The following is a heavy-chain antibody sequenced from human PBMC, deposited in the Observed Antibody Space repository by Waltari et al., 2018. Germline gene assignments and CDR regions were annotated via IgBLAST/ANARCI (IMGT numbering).Heavy chain of an antibody. D-gene: IGHD6-13*01. CDR3: ARVYIGIAAAGPLDY. V-gene: IGHV4-34*01. CDR1: GGSFSGYY. Sequence: QVQLQQWGAGLLKPSETLSLTCAVYGGSFSGYYWSWSRQPPGKGLEWIGEINHSGSTNYNPSLKSRVTISVDTSKNQFSLKLSSVTAADTAVYYCARVYIGIAAAGPLDYWGQGTLVTVSS. J-gene: IGHJ4*02. CDR2: INHSGST.